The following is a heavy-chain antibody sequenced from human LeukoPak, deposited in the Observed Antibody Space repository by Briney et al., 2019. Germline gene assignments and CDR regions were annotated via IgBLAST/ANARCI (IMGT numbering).Heavy chain of an antibody. CDR2: ISSSSSYI. Sequence: GGSLRLSCAASGFTFSSYSMNWVRQAPGKGLEWVSSISSSSSYIYYADSVRGRFTISRDNAKNSLYLQMNSLRAEDTAVYYCARSFLSIAAAATDYWGQGTLVTVSS. J-gene: IGHJ4*02. D-gene: IGHD6-13*01. CDR3: ARSFLSIAAAATDY. V-gene: IGHV3-21*01. CDR1: GFTFSSYS.